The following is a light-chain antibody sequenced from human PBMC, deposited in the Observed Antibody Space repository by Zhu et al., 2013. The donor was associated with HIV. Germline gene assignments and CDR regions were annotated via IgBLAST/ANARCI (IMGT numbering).Light chain of an antibody. CDR1: QGISNY. V-gene: IGKV1-16*01. CDR3: LHYNKISTA. CDR2: GAS. Sequence: DIQMTQSPSSLSASVGDRVTITCRASQGISNYLAWFQQKPGKAPKLLIFGASALQSGVPSRFSGSGTGTEFTLTIISLQPEDFATYYCLHYNKISTAFGQGTKLDI. J-gene: IGKJ2*01.